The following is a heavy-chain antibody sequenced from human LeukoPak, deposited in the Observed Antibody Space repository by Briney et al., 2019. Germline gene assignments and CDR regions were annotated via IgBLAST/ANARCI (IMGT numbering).Heavy chain of an antibody. CDR1: GYTYSTYG. V-gene: IGHV1-18*01. J-gene: IGHJ4*02. CDR3: AREVPYDSSRYYQPFDY. CDR2: ISAYNGNT. Sequence: ASVKVSCKASGYTYSTYGISWVRQAPGQGLEWMGWISAYNGNTNYAQKLQGRVTMTTDTSTSTAYMELRSLRSDDTAVYYCAREVPYDSSRYYQPFDYWGQGTLVTVSS. D-gene: IGHD3-22*01.